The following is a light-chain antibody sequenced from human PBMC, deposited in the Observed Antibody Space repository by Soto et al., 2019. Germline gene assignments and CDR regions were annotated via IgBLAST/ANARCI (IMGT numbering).Light chain of an antibody. Sequence: DIQMTQSPSSLSASVGDRVTIACRASQDIRNALGWYQQKPGKAPKRLIYKASTLKSGVPSRFSGSGSGTEFTLTISSLQPDDFATYYCQQYYSYPWTFGQGTKVDIK. CDR2: KAS. J-gene: IGKJ1*01. V-gene: IGKV1-17*01. CDR3: QQYYSYPWT. CDR1: QDIRNA.